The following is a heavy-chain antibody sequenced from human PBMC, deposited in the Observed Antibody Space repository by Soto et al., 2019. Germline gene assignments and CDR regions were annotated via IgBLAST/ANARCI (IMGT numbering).Heavy chain of an antibody. CDR1: GGTFSSYA. V-gene: IGHV1-69*13. D-gene: IGHD4-17*01. J-gene: IGHJ3*02. Sequence: GASVKVSCKASGGTFSSYAISWVRQAPGQGLEWMGGIIPIFGTANYAQKFQGRVTITADESTSTAYMELSSLRSEDTAVYYCARGHLLYGVDDAFDIWGQGTMVTVSS. CDR2: IIPIFGTA. CDR3: ARGHLLYGVDDAFDI.